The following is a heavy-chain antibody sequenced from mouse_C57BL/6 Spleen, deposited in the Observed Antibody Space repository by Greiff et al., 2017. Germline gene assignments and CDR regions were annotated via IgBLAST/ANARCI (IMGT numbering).Heavy chain of an antibody. CDR2: IHPSDSYT. J-gene: IGHJ3*01. CDR1: GYTFTSYW. CDR3: AILGRAY. Sequence: VQLQQPGAELVKPGASVKVSCKASGYTFTSYWMNWVKQRPGQGLEWIGRIHPSDSYTNYNQKFKGKATLTVDKSSSTAYMLLSSLTSEDSEVYDCAILGRAYWGQGTLVTVSA. V-gene: IGHV1-74*01. D-gene: IGHD4-1*01.